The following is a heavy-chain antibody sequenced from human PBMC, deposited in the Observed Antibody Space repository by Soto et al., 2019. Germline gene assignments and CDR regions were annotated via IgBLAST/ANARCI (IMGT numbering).Heavy chain of an antibody. CDR1: GYTFINYY. Sequence: QVQLVQSGAEVKKPGASVKVSCKASGYTFINYYIHWARQAPGHGLEWMGVINPNRGSTVYSHKFQGRVTLARDTSTSTVYVELSSLRSEDTAVYFCVRATAGRQSYYSYHYYLHIWGKGTTVTVSS. CDR3: VRATAGRQSYYSYHYYLHI. J-gene: IGHJ6*03. V-gene: IGHV1-46*03. CDR2: INPNRGST. D-gene: IGHD1-26*01.